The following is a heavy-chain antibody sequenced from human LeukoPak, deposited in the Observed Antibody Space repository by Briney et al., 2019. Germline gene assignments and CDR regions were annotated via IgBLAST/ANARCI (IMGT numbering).Heavy chain of an antibody. Sequence: ASVKVSCKASGYTFTSYYMHWVRQAPGQGLEWMGIINPSGGSTSYAQKFQGRVTMTRDMSTSTVYMDLSSLRSEDTAVYYCARTTRVGTTLYYYYMDVWGKGTTVTVSS. CDR3: ARTTRVGTTLYYYYMDV. V-gene: IGHV1-46*01. CDR2: INPSGGST. CDR1: GYTFTSYY. D-gene: IGHD1-26*01. J-gene: IGHJ6*03.